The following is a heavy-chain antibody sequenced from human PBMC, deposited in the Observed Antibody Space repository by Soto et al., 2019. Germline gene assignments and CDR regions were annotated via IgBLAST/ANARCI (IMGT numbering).Heavy chain of an antibody. Sequence: VSVNGSCKTSGHRNTLYHGRWGRHAKRQGLEWMGWINPNSGDTNYAQKFQEWVTITRDMSTSTAYMELSSLRSEDTAVYYCAADPQTYCSGGSCLGAEYFQHWGQGTLVTVSS. V-gene: IGHV1-2*04. CDR3: AADPQTYCSGGSCLGAEYFQH. D-gene: IGHD2-15*01. CDR1: GHRNTLYH. CDR2: INPNSGDT. J-gene: IGHJ1*01.